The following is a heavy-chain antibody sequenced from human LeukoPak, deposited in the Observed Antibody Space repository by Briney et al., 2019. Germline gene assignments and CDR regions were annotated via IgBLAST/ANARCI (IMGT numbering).Heavy chain of an antibody. D-gene: IGHD2-15*01. CDR3: ARAESGGDFDY. V-gene: IGHV4-38-2*01. Sequence: SETLSLTCAVSGYSISSGYYWGWIRQPPGKGLGWIGSIYHSGSTYYNPSLKSRVTISVDTSKNQFSLKLSSVTAADTAVYYCARAESGGDFDYWGQGTLVTASS. CDR2: IYHSGST. CDR1: GYSISSGYY. J-gene: IGHJ4*02.